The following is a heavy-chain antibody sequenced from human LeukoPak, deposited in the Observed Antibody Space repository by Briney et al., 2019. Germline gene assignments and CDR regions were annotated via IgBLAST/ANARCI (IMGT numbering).Heavy chain of an antibody. V-gene: IGHV1-69*13. CDR2: TIPIFGTA. D-gene: IGHD6-13*01. Sequence: ASVKVSCKASGGTFSSYAISWVRQAPGQGLEWMGGTIPIFGTANYAQKFQGRVTITADESTSTAYMELSSLRSEDTAVYYCARCALAAAGTSWFDPWGQGTLVTVSS. CDR3: ARCALAAAGTSWFDP. CDR1: GGTFSSYA. J-gene: IGHJ5*02.